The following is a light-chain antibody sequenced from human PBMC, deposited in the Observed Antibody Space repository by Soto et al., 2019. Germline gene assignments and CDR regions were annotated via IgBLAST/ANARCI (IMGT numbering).Light chain of an antibody. J-gene: IGLJ2*01. V-gene: IGLV7-43*01. CDR1: TGAVTSGYY. CDR3: LLYYGGAQLV. CDR2: STT. Sequence: QAVVTQEPSLTVSPGGTVTLTCASSTGAVTSGYYPNWFQQKPGQAPRSPIYSTTNTHSWTPARFSGSLLGGKAALTLSGAQPEDEADYCCLLYYGGAQLVFGGGTKLTVL.